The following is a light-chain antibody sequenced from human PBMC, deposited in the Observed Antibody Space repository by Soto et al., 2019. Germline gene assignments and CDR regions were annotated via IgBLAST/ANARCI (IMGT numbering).Light chain of an antibody. CDR1: SSDVGAYNY. CDR2: EVS. Sequence: QSLLPHSASVSGSPGQSITISCTGTSSDVGAYNYVSWYQQHPGKAPKLMIYEVSNRPSGVSHRFSGSKSDNTASLTISGLQTDEDADYYCSSYTSSRNIVFGTGTKVTVL. CDR3: SSYTSSRNIV. V-gene: IGLV2-14*01. J-gene: IGLJ1*01.